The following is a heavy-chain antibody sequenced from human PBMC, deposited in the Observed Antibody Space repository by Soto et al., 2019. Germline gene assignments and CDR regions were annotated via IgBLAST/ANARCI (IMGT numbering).Heavy chain of an antibody. Sequence: QPGGSLRLSCAASGFTFSSYAMSWVRQAPGKGLEWVSAISGSGGSTYYADSVKGRFTISRDNSKNTLYLQMNSLRAEDTAVYYCAKHEALEDLRFLEWLPPSYMDVWGKGTTVTVSS. D-gene: IGHD3-3*01. J-gene: IGHJ6*03. V-gene: IGHV3-23*01. CDR3: AKHEALEDLRFLEWLPPSYMDV. CDR1: GFTFSSYA. CDR2: ISGSGGST.